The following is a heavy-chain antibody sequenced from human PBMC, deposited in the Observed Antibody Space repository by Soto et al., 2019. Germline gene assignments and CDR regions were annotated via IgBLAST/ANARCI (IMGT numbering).Heavy chain of an antibody. V-gene: IGHV3-72*01. CDR3: ASIRGVVGY. CDR1: GFSLSDLF. J-gene: IGHJ4*02. Sequence: EVQLVESGGDLVQPGGSLRLSCAASGFSLSDLFIDWVRQAPGKGLEWVGRTKDKAYSYTTEYAASMKGRFTISRDESRNSLYLQMSNLKTEDTAVYYCASIRGVVGYWGQGTLVTVSS. CDR2: TKDKAYSYTT. D-gene: IGHD3-10*01.